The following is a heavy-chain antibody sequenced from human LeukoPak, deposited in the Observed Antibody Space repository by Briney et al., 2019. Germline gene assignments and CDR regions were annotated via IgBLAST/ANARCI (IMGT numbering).Heavy chain of an antibody. V-gene: IGHV4-31*02. D-gene: IGHD6-19*01. CDR2: IYYSGST. CDR3: ASESSSGQVDY. J-gene: IGHJ4*02. Sequence: SWVRQAPGKGLEWIGYIYYSGSTYYNPSLKSRVTISVDTSKNQLSLKLSSVTAADTAVYYCASESSSGQVDYWGQGTLVTVSS.